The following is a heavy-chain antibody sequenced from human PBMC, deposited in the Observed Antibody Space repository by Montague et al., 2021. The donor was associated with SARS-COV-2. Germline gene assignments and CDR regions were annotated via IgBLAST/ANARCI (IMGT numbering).Heavy chain of an antibody. D-gene: IGHD3-10*01. Sequence: SLRLSCAASRFTLSSYSMNWVRQAPGKGLEWVSSISSSSSYIYYADSVKGRFTISRDNAKNSLYLQMNSLRAEDTAVYFCARERTVVIITGYYYYGVDVWGQGTTVTVSS. J-gene: IGHJ6*02. CDR1: RFTLSSYS. V-gene: IGHV3-21*01. CDR3: ARERTVVIITGYYYYGVDV. CDR2: ISSSSSYI.